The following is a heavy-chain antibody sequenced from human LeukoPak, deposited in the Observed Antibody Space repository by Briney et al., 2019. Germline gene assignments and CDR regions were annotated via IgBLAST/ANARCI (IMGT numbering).Heavy chain of an antibody. CDR2: ISYDGSNK. V-gene: IGHV3-30-3*01. D-gene: IGHD1-26*01. J-gene: IGHJ4*02. Sequence: PGGSLRLSCAASGFTFSSYAMSWVRQAPGKGLEWVAVISYDGSNKYYADSVKGRFTISRDNSKNTLYLQMNSLRAEDTAVYYCARGGSGSYWGQGTLVTVSS. CDR3: ARGGSGSY. CDR1: GFTFSSYA.